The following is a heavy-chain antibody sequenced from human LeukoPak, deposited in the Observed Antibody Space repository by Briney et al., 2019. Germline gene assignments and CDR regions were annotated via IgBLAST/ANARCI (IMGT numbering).Heavy chain of an antibody. CDR1: GFTFSDSY. V-gene: IGHV3-11*04. CDR3: ARTRGPLLPEH. CDR2: ISGSGHII. J-gene: IGHJ1*01. D-gene: IGHD3-22*01. Sequence: GGSLRLSCAASGFTFSDSYMSWIRRSPGKGLEWVSHISGSGHIIYYADSMKGRFTISRDNAKNSLYLQMNSLRAEDTAVYYCARTRGPLLPEHWGQGTLVTVSS.